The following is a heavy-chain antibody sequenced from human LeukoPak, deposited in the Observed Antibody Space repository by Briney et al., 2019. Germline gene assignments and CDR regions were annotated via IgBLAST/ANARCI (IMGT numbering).Heavy chain of an antibody. CDR2: ILNSGTTT. J-gene: IGHJ4*02. V-gene: IGHV3-48*03. Sequence: GGSLRLSCAASGFTFSSYEMNWVRQAPGKGLEWVSYILNSGTTTYYADSVKGRFTISRDNAKNSLYLQMNSLRAEDTGVYYCARDPPDYWGQGTLVTVSS. CDR1: GFTFSSYE. CDR3: ARDPPDY.